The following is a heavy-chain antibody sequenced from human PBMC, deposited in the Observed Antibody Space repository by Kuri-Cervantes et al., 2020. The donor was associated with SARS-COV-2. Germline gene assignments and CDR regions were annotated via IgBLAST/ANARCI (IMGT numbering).Heavy chain of an antibody. D-gene: IGHD3-22*01. J-gene: IGHJ4*02. CDR2: IDNAASNT. CDR1: GLTFSTFA. CDR3: AKDLYESGGYTWAY. V-gene: IGHV3-23*03. Sequence: GESLKTSCAAAGLTFSTFAMGWVRQAPGKGLEWVSFIDNAASNTYYADFVKGRFTISRDSSTNMVSLQMNSLRGDDTAVYYCAKDLYESGGYTWAYWGQGTRVTVSS.